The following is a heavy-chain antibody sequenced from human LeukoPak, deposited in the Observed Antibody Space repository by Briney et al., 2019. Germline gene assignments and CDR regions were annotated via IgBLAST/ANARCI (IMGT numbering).Heavy chain of an antibody. V-gene: IGHV3-43*01. CDR1: GFTFDDYT. CDR2: ISWDGGST. D-gene: IGHD7-27*01. CDR3: AKDITVGNYYYYMDV. Sequence: PGGSLRLSCAASGFTFDDYTMHWVRHAPGKGLEWVSLISWDGGSTYYVDSVKGRFTISRDNSKNSLYLQMNSLRTEDTALYYCAKDITVGNYYYYMDVWGKGTTVTVSS. J-gene: IGHJ6*03.